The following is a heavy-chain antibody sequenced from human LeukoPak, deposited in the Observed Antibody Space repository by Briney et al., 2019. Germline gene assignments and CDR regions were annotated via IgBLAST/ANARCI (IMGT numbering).Heavy chain of an antibody. J-gene: IGHJ4*02. D-gene: IGHD6-13*01. CDR1: GYTFTAYY. CDR2: INPNSGDT. Sequence: ASVKVSCKASGYTFTAYYMHWVRQAQGQGLEWMGWINPNSGDTNYAQNFQGRVTMTRDTSINTAYMELSSLRSDDTAVYYCARIKWAAANDWGQGTLVTVSS. V-gene: IGHV1-2*02. CDR3: ARIKWAAAND.